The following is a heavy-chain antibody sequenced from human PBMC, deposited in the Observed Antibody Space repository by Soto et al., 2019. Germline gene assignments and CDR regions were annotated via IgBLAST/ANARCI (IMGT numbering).Heavy chain of an antibody. V-gene: IGHV4-39*01. Sequence: QLQLQESGPGLVKPSETLSLTCTVSGGSISSSSYYWGWIRQPPGKGLEWIGSIYYSGSTYYNPSLKSRVTLSVDTSKNQFSLKLSSVTAADPAVYYCARTMVDSSGYDAYWGQGTLVTVSS. CDR2: IYYSGST. J-gene: IGHJ4*02. D-gene: IGHD3-22*01. CDR3: ARTMVDSSGYDAY. CDR1: GGSISSSSYY.